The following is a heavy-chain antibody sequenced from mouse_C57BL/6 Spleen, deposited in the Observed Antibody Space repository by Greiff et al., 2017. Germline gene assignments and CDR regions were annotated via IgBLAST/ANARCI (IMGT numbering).Heavy chain of an antibody. CDR1: GYTFTSYW. V-gene: IGHV1-74*01. Sequence: QVHVKQPGAELVKPGASVKVSCKASGYTFTSYWMHWVKQRPGQGLEWIGRIHPSDSDTNYNQKFKGKATLTVDKSSSTAYMQLSSLTSEDSAVYYCAIGGIYYYAMDYWGQGTSVTVSS. J-gene: IGHJ4*01. CDR3: AIGGIYYYAMDY. CDR2: IHPSDSDT.